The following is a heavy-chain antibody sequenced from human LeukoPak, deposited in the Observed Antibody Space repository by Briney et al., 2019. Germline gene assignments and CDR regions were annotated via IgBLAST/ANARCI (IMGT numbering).Heavy chain of an antibody. Sequence: RASVKVSCKASGYTFTSYAMHWVRQAPRQRLEWMGWINAGNGSTKYSQKFQGRVTITRDTSASTAYMELSSLRSEDTAVYYCARDPLRHFGIVTLSYGMDVWGKGTTVTVSS. J-gene: IGHJ6*04. V-gene: IGHV1-3*01. CDR3: ARDPLRHFGIVTLSYGMDV. CDR1: GYTFTSYA. CDR2: INAGNGST. D-gene: IGHD3-9*01.